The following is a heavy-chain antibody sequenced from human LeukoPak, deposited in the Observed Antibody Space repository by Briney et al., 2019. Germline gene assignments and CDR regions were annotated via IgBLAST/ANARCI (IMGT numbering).Heavy chain of an antibody. Sequence: PGGSLRLSCAASGFTFSSYAMHWVRQAPGKGLEWVAVISYDGSNKYYADSVKGRFTISRDNSKNTLYLQMNSLRAEDTAVYYCARDKAPYYYDSSGFLDAFDIWGQGTMVTVSS. V-gene: IGHV3-30-3*01. D-gene: IGHD3-22*01. CDR1: GFTFSSYA. CDR3: ARDKAPYYYDSSGFLDAFDI. CDR2: ISYDGSNK. J-gene: IGHJ3*02.